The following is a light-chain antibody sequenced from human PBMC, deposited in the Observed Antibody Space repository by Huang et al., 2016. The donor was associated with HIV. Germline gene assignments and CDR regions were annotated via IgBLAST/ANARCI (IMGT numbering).Light chain of an antibody. V-gene: IGKV3-15*01. CDR3: HQYNNWPPWT. J-gene: IGKJ1*01. CDR2: GAS. CDR1: QSVGSN. Sequence: ELVMTQSPATLSVSPGERVTLSCRASQSVGSNLAWYQQKPGQAPRLLIFGASTRATGSPARFRGSGSGTEFTLTISSLQSEDFAVYYCHQYNNWPPWTFGQGTKVEI.